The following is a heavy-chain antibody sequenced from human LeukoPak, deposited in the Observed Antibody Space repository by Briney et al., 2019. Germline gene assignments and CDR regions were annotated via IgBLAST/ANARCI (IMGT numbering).Heavy chain of an antibody. V-gene: IGHV4-34*01. CDR1: GVSFSAYF. Sequence: SESLSLTCAVNGVSFSAYFWNWIRQPPGEGLEWIGEINHSGSTYYNPSLKSRVTISVDTSKNQFSLKLSSVTAADTAVYYCARVTRSGSYYYYYGMDVWGQGTTVTVSS. J-gene: IGHJ6*02. CDR3: ARVTRSGSYYYYYGMDV. D-gene: IGHD1-26*01. CDR2: INHSGST.